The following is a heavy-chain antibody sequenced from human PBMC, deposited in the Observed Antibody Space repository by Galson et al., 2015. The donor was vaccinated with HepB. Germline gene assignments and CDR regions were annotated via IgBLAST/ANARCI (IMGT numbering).Heavy chain of an antibody. CDR1: GFTFRSAR. CDR2: IWHDGRKA. CDR3: ARYRNWGWGPGDS. Sequence: SLRLTCAASGFTFRSARLHWVRQAPAEGTVWVATIWHDGRKAYHADSVKGRFTVTRDKSTLYLQMNSLTGEDTGVYYCARYRNWGWGPGDSWGHGTVVTVSS. V-gene: IGHV3-33*01. D-gene: IGHD3-16*01. J-gene: IGHJ5*01.